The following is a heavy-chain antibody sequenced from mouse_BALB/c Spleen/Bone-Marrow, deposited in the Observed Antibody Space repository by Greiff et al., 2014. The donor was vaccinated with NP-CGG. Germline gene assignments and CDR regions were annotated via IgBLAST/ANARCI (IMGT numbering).Heavy chain of an antibody. J-gene: IGHJ2*01. D-gene: IGHD2-10*01. Sequence: QVQLQQSGAELMKPGASMKISCKATGYTFSSYWIEWVKQRPGHGLEWIGEILPGSGSTNYNEKFKGKATFTADTSSNTAYMQLSSLTSEDSAVYYCARGAYYGNYFDYWGQGTTLTVSS. V-gene: IGHV1-9*01. CDR1: GYTFSSYW. CDR2: ILPGSGST. CDR3: ARGAYYGNYFDY.